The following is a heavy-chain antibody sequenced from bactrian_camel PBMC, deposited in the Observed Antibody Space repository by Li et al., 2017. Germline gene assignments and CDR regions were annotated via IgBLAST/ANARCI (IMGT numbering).Heavy chain of an antibody. V-gene: IGHV3S42*01. CDR2: ITSTGVT. CDR3: RRDMDLV. Sequence: EVQLVESGGGLVQPGGSLRLSCAASGFTLSMYSMSWVRKAPGKGVEWISGITSTGVTNYRNSVMGRFTISRDYAKNTLYLQLNSLKTEDTAMNSCRRDMDLVRGQGTQVTVS. D-gene: IGHD1*01. J-gene: IGHJ4*01. CDR1: GFTLSMYS.